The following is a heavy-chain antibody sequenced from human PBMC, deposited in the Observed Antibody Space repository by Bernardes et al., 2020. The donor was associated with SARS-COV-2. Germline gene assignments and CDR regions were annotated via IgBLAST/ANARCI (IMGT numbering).Heavy chain of an antibody. CDR2: ISWNSGSI. CDR3: AKDDSSGSYHYYGMDV. D-gene: IGHD6-19*01. J-gene: IGHJ6*02. CDR1: GFIFGDYA. V-gene: IGHV3-9*01. Sequence: GGSLRLSCAASGFIFGDYAMHWVRQALGKGLEWVSGISWNSGSIGYADSVKGRFTISRDNARNSLYLQMNSLRAEDTALYYCAKDDSSGSYHYYGMDVWGQGTTVTVSS.